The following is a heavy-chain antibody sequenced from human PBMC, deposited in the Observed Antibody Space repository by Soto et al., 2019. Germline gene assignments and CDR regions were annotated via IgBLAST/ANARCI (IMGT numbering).Heavy chain of an antibody. V-gene: IGHV1-18*01. CDR3: AREEWLRGYYYYGMDV. CDR1: GGTSSNYV. D-gene: IGHD5-12*01. CDR2: IIAKNGKT. J-gene: IGHJ6*02. Sequence: ASVKVSCKASGGTSSNYVISWVRQAPGQGLEWMGWIIAKNGKTIYAQKLQGRVTMTTDTSTSTAYMELRSLRSDDTAVYYCAREEWLRGYYYYGMDVWGQGTTVTVSS.